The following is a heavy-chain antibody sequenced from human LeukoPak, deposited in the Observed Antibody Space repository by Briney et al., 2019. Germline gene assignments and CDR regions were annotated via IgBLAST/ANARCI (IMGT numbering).Heavy chain of an antibody. J-gene: IGHJ4*02. CDR1: GYTFTSYD. CDR2: MNPNSGNT. CDR3: ARQGIAAAGTEDY. Sequence: ASVKVSCKAFGYTFTSYDINWVRQATGQGLEWMGWMNPNSGNTGYAQKFQGRVTMTRNTSISTAYMELSSLRSEDTAVCYCARQGIAAAGTEDYWGQGTLVTVSS. D-gene: IGHD6-13*01. V-gene: IGHV1-8*01.